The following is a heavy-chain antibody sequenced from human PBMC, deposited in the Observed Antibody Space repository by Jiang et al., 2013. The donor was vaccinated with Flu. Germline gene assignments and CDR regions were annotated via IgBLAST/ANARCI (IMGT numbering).Heavy chain of an antibody. J-gene: IGHJ4*02. V-gene: IGHV3-33*01. Sequence: QLVESGGGVVQAGTSLRLSCAGSGFTFRTYGINWVRQAPGKALEWVAYIWTDGNHKFYTDSVKGRFIISRDNSQNAVHLQLDSLRVEDTAVYYCARAMGLDEQWLGPLDFWGQGTTVTVSS. CDR3: ARAMGLDEQWLGPLDF. D-gene: IGHD6-19*01. CDR1: GFTFRTYG. CDR2: IWTDGNHK.